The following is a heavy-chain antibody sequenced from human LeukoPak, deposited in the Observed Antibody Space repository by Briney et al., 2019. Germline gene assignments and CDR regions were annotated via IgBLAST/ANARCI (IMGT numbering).Heavy chain of an antibody. V-gene: IGHV4-59*08. Sequence: PSETLSLTCTVSGGSISSYFWSWFRQPPGKALEYIGYIHYSGSTNYNPSLKSRVTISVDTSKNQLSLQLSSVTAADTAVYYCARQSSNYYVYWGQGTLVTVSS. J-gene: IGHJ4*02. CDR3: ARQSSNYYVY. CDR2: IHYSGST. D-gene: IGHD6-13*01. CDR1: GGSISSYF.